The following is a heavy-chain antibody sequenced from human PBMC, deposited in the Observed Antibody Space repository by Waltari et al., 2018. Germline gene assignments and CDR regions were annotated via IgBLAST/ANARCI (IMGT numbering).Heavy chain of an antibody. Sequence: EVQLVESGGGLVKPGGSLRLPGAASGSTFSRHGVSWVSQAPGKGLEWVANIKQDGSEKYYVDSVKGRFTISRDNAKNSLYLQMNSLRAEDTAVYYCARSRGWELLSDYWGQGTLVTVSS. CDR2: IKQDGSEK. J-gene: IGHJ4*02. V-gene: IGHV3-7*04. D-gene: IGHD1-26*01. CDR1: GSTFSRHG. CDR3: ARSRGWELLSDY.